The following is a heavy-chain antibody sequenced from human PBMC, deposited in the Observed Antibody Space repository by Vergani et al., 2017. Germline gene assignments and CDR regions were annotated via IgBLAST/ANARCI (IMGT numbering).Heavy chain of an antibody. CDR3: TKGSRGYTGYFFDY. CDR2: ISGSGGFT. J-gene: IGHJ4*02. V-gene: IGHV3-23*01. CDR1: GFSFPGYA. D-gene: IGHD5-12*01. Sequence: EVQLLESGGGLVQPGGSLRLSCEASGFSFPGYAMSWVRQAPGKGLEWVSGISGSGGFTYYADSVKGRFIISRDNSKNTLHLQMNSLRADDTAVYYCTKGSRGYTGYFFDYWGQGTLVTVSS.